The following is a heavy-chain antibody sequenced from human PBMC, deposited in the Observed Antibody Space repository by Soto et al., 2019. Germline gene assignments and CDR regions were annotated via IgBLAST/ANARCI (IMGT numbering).Heavy chain of an antibody. CDR1: GGSISSGGYS. J-gene: IGHJ6*02. V-gene: IGHV4-30-2*01. CDR3: AREGHYYGMDV. CDR2: IYHSGST. Sequence: PSETLSLTCAVSGGSISSGGYSWSWIRQPPGKGLEWIGYIYHSGSTYYNPSLKSRVTISVDRSKNQFSLKLSSVTAADTAVYYCAREGHYYGMDVWGQGTTVIVSS.